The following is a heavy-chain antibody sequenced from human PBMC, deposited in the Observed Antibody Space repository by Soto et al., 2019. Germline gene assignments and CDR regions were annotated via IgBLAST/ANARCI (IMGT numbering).Heavy chain of an antibody. CDR3: ARGGGVGVAGSAAFDM. CDR1: GYPVTAYY. V-gene: IGHV1-2*02. J-gene: IGHJ3*02. D-gene: IGHD3-3*01. Sequence: QLHLVHSGAVVKKPGASVTVSCSASGYPVTAYYMHWVRQAPGRGLEWMGGINPATGAAKYTQTFQGRVTMTRDTSTSTVFMDLSGLTYEDTAVFYCARGGGVGVAGSAAFDMWGQGTLVTVSS. CDR2: INPATGAA.